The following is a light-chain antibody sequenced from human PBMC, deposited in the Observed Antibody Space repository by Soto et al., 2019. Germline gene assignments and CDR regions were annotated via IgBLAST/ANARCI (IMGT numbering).Light chain of an antibody. CDR1: KSVSSY. CDR2: DAS. V-gene: IGKV3-11*01. Sequence: EIVLTQSPATLSLSPGERATISCRTSKSVSSYLAWYQQKPGQVPRLLIYDASNRATGIPARFSGSGSGTDFTLTISSLEPEDFAVYYCQQRSNWPPSITFGQGTRLEIK. CDR3: QQRSNWPPSIT. J-gene: IGKJ5*01.